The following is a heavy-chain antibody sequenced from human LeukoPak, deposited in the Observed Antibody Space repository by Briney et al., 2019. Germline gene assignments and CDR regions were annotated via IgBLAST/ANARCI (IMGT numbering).Heavy chain of an antibody. Sequence: ASVKVSCKASGYTFTGYFMHWVRQAPGQGLEWMGWINPNSGGTKYAQKFQGRVTMTRDTSISTAYVELTSLRSDDTAVYYCARGRRIIVGATNAGDFFDYWGQGPLVTVSS. D-gene: IGHD1-26*01. V-gene: IGHV1-2*02. CDR1: GYTFTGYF. CDR3: ARGRRIIVGATNAGDFFDY. CDR2: INPNSGGT. J-gene: IGHJ4*02.